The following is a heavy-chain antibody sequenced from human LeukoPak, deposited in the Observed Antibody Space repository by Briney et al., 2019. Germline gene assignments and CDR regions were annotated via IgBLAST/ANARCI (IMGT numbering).Heavy chain of an antibody. CDR3: ARLGEFFYYYMDV. D-gene: IGHD3-16*01. Sequence: ASVKVSCKASGYTFTSYYMHWVRQAPGQGLEWMGIINPSGGSTSYAQKFQGRVTMTRDTSTSTVYMELSSLRAEDTAVYYCARLGEFFYYYMDVWGKGTTVTVSS. J-gene: IGHJ6*03. CDR2: INPSGGST. CDR1: GYTFTSYY. V-gene: IGHV1-46*01.